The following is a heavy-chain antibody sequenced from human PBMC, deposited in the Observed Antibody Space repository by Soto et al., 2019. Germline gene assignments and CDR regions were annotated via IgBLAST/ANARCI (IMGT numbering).Heavy chain of an antibody. Sequence: SDTLSLTCTVSGGSITGYYWSWIRQPPGKGPEWIGNIHYSGSTNYNPSLKSRVTISVDTSKNQFSLRLSSVTAAETAVYYCARHSYYSNPLRFDPWGQGTLVTVS. CDR2: IHYSGST. CDR1: GGSITGYY. D-gene: IGHD4-4*01. CDR3: ARHSYYSNPLRFDP. J-gene: IGHJ5*02. V-gene: IGHV4-59*08.